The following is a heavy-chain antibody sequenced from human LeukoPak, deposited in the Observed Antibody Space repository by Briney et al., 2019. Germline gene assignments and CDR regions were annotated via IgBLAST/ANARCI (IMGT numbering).Heavy chain of an antibody. V-gene: IGHV3-7*03. CDR2: IKQDGSER. CDR1: GFTFSSYW. J-gene: IGHJ4*02. Sequence: GGSLRLSCAASGFTFSSYWMTWVRQASGKGLEWVANIKQDGSERYYVDFLRGRFTISRDNAKNSLYLQMNSLRAEDTAVYYCARDASRVVGATTDFDYWGQGTLVTVSS. CDR3: ARDASRVVGATTDFDY. D-gene: IGHD1-26*01.